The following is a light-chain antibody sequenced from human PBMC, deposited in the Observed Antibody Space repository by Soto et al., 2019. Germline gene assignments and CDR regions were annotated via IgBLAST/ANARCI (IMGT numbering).Light chain of an antibody. J-gene: IGKJ1*01. CDR2: KAS. CDR3: QQHNSYPWT. CDR1: QSISSR. Sequence: DIQMTQSPSTLSASVGDRVTITCRASQSISSRLVWYQQKPGKAPKLLIYKASSLESGVPSRFSGSGSGTEFTLTISSLQPDDFATYYCQQHNSYPWTFGQGTKVDIK. V-gene: IGKV1-5*03.